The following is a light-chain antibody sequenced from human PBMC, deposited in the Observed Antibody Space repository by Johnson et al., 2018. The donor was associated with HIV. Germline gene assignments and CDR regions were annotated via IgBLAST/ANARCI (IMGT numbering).Light chain of an antibody. CDR1: SSNIGNNY. CDR2: DNN. Sequence: QSVLTQPPSVSAAPGQKVTISRSGSSSNIGNNYVSWYQQLPGTAPKLLIYDNNKRPSGIPDRFSGSKSGTSATLGITGLQTGDEADYYCGTWDSNRSAGVFGTGAKVTVL. V-gene: IGLV1-51*01. J-gene: IGLJ1*01. CDR3: GTWDSNRSAGV.